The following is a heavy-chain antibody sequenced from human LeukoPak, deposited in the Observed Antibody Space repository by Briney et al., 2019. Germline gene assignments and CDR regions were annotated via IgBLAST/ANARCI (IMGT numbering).Heavy chain of an antibody. D-gene: IGHD6-13*01. CDR3: ARGLAFPYSSSWYTAYYYCGMDV. J-gene: IGHJ6*02. Sequence: SETLSLTCSVSGDSIRSGDSYWGWIRQDPWKGLEWIGEINHSGSTNYNPSLKSRVTISVDTSKNQFSLKLSSVTAADTAVYYCARGLAFPYSSSWYTAYYYCGMDVWGQGTTVTVSS. CDR2: INHSGST. CDR1: GDSIRSGDSY. V-gene: IGHV4-39*07.